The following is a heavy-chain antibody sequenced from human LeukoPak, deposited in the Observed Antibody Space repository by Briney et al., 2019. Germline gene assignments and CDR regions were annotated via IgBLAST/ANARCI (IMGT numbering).Heavy chain of an antibody. D-gene: IGHD5-12*01. J-gene: IGHJ4*02. CDR1: GGSFSGYY. V-gene: IGHV4-34*01. CDR2: INHSRST. Sequence: PSETLSLTCAVYGGSFSGYYWSWIRQPPGKGLEWIGEINHSRSTNYNPSLKSRVTISVDTSKNQFSLKLSSVTAADTAVYYCARARGYDWSYYWGQGTLVTVSS. CDR3: ARARGYDWSYY.